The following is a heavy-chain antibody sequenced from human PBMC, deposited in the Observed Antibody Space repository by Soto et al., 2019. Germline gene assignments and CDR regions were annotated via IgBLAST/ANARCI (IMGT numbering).Heavy chain of an antibody. CDR3: ARTGLQIIQATSYYYGLDV. D-gene: IGHD3-3*01. CDR2: IWHDGKNR. CDR1: GFTFNSFG. Sequence: GGSLRLSCEASGFTFNSFGMHWVRQAPGKGLEWVAMIWHDGKNRYYVETVKGRFTISRDNSKDTLYLQMNNLRAEDTAVYYCARTGLQIIQATSYYYGLDVWGQGTTVTVSS. V-gene: IGHV3-33*01. J-gene: IGHJ6*02.